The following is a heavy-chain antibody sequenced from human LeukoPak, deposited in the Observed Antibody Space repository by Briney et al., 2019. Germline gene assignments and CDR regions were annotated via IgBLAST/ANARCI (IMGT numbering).Heavy chain of an antibody. CDR1: GYTFTSYG. CDR2: ISAYNGNT. D-gene: IGHD3-10*01. Sequence: ASVKVSCKASGYTFTSYGISWVRQAPGQGFEWMGWISAYNGNTNYAQKLQGRVTMTTDTSTSTAYMELRSLGSDDTAVYYCARDQNYYGSGSYHLWDYWGQGTLVTVSS. J-gene: IGHJ4*02. CDR3: ARDQNYYGSGSYHLWDY. V-gene: IGHV1-18*01.